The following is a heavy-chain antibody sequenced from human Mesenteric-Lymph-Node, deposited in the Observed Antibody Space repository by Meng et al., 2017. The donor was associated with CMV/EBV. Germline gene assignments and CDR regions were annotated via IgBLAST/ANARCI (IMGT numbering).Heavy chain of an antibody. Sequence: LPLTCAASGFTFSSYAMHWVRPAPGKGLEWVAVISYDGSNRYYADSVKGRFTISRDNSKNTLYLQMNSLRAEDTAVYYCARDHSSSWYPGYWGQGTLVTVSS. CDR2: ISYDGSNR. V-gene: IGHV3-30-3*01. CDR1: GFTFSSYA. D-gene: IGHD6-13*01. J-gene: IGHJ4*02. CDR3: ARDHSSSWYPGY.